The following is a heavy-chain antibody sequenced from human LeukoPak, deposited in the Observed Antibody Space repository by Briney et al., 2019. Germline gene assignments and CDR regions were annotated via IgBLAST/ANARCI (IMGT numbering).Heavy chain of an antibody. V-gene: IGHV1-18*01. CDR1: GYTFTSYG. D-gene: IGHD4-11*01. CDR3: VRAGTTLLLDY. CDR2: ISAHNGKT. J-gene: IGHJ4*02. Sequence: AASVKVSCKASGYTFTSYGIIWVRQAPGQGLQWMGWISAHNGKTNYAQNLQGRVTMTTDTSTNTVYLELRSLTSDDTAVYYCVRAGTTLLLDYWGQGTLVTVSS.